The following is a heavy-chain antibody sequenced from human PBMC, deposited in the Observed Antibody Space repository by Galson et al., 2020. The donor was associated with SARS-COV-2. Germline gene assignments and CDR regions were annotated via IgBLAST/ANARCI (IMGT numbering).Heavy chain of an antibody. Sequence: ETSETMSLTCSVSDAPMSNYYWSWIRQPPGKGLEWIGYISYSGSTSYNPSLRSRVTISVDLSKNQLSLKVTSVTAADTAVYYCARDPAPLYGDNYYYGMDVGGRGTTVTVSS. D-gene: IGHD4-17*01. J-gene: IGHJ6*02. CDR2: ISYSGST. V-gene: IGHV4-59*01. CDR1: DAPMSNYY. CDR3: ARDPAPLYGDNYYYGMDV.